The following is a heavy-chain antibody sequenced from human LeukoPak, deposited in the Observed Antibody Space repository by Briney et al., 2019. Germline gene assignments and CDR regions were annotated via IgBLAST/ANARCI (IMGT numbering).Heavy chain of an antibody. CDR2: ISSCSSYI. J-gene: IGHJ3*02. CDR3: ARDHNSSGWYYDAFDI. CDR1: GFTFSSYS. Sequence: PGGSLRLSCAASGFTFSSYSMNWVRQAPGKGLEWVSSISSCSSYIYYADSVKGRFTISRDNAKTSLYLQMNSLRAEDTAVYYCARDHNSSGWYYDAFDIWGQGTMVTVSS. V-gene: IGHV3-21*01. D-gene: IGHD6-19*01.